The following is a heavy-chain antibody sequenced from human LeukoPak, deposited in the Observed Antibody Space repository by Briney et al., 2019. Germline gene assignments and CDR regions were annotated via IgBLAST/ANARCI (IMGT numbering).Heavy chain of an antibody. CDR1: GVSITSDTYY. D-gene: IGHD3-3*01. V-gene: IGHV4-30-2*01. Sequence: PSETLSLTCAVFGVSITSDTYYWSWIRQPPGKGLEWIGYILHSRSTYHNLSLRSPVTILVDASKNQFSLKLSSVTGADTAVYLCARTRDFWSAYFDYWGQGILVTVSS. CDR2: ILHSRST. CDR3: ARTRDFWSAYFDY. J-gene: IGHJ4*02.